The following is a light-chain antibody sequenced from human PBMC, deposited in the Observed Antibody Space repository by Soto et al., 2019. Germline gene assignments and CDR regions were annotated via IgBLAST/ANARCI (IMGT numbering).Light chain of an antibody. J-gene: IGKJ2*01. CDR2: GAS. Sequence: EIVLTQSPGTLSLSPGERATLSCRASQSISSSYLAWYQQKPGQAPRLLIYGASSKATGIPDRFSGSGSATDFTLTISRLEPEDFAVYYCQQYANSPYTFGQGTNLEIK. CDR3: QQYANSPYT. V-gene: IGKV3-20*01. CDR1: QSISSSY.